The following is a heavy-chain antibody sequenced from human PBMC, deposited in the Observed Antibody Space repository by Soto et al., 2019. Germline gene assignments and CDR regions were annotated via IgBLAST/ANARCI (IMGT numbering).Heavy chain of an antibody. CDR2: ISGSGGST. Sequence: EVQLLESGGGLVQPGGSLRLSCAASGFTLGTYVMTWVRQAPGKGLEWVSAISGSGGSTNYADPVKGRFTISRDNTKNTLYLQMNSLRVEDTAVYYCAXXRXXXXXXGGTCYSFDYWGQGTLVTXPS. D-gene: IGHD2-21*01. CDR1: GFTLGTYV. V-gene: IGHV3-23*01. J-gene: IGHJ4*02. CDR3: AXXRXXXXXXGGTCYSFDY.